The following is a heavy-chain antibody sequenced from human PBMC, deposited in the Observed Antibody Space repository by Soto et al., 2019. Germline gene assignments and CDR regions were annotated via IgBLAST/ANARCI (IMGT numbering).Heavy chain of an antibody. J-gene: IGHJ4*02. CDR1: GGSIKTFY. Sequence: PSETLSLTCTVSGGSIKTFYGSWVRQPAGKGLEWIGRIFSSGSTSFNPSLERRVAMSVDTSKNHFSLNLSSVTAADMAVYYCAREGSYSAYNFAHGIQLWSFDFWGQGALVTV. CDR3: AREGSYSAYNFAHGIQLWSFDF. V-gene: IGHV4-4*07. D-gene: IGHD5-12*01. CDR2: IFSSGST.